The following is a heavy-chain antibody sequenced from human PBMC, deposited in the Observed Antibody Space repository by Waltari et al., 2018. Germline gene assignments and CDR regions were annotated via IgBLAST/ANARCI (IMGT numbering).Heavy chain of an antibody. CDR3: ARGVAGLDAFDI. CDR2: IYSGGST. Sequence: EVQLVESGGRLFQPGGSLRLSWAASGFTVSSDYMSWVRPAQGKGLEWVSVIYSGGSTYYADSVKGRCTISRDNSKNTLYLQMNSLRAEDTAVYYCARGVAGLDAFDIWGQGTMVTVSS. J-gene: IGHJ3*02. CDR1: GFTVSSDY. V-gene: IGHV3-66*02. D-gene: IGHD6-19*01.